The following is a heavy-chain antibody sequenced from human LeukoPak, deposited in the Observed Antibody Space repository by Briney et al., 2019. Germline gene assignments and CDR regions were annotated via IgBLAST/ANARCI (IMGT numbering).Heavy chain of an antibody. V-gene: IGHV3-7*01. CDR2: IKQDGTAK. CDR3: ARGDFYGSGTSFIDAFDI. D-gene: IGHD3-10*01. CDR1: GFTFSSSW. Sequence: PGGSLRLSCAASGFTFSSSWMSWVRQAPGKGLEWVANIKQDGTAKYYVDSVKGRFTISRDNAKNSLYLQMNSLRVEDTAVYYCARGDFYGSGTSFIDAFDIWGQGTMVTVSS. J-gene: IGHJ3*02.